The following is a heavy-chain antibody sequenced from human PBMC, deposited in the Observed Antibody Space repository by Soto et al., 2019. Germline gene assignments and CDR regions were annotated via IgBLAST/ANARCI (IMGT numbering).Heavy chain of an antibody. CDR2: IYFSGST. V-gene: IGHV4-61*01. D-gene: IGHD2-21*01. CDR1: GDSVTSASYY. J-gene: IGHJ3*02. Sequence: QVQLQESGPGLVKPSETLSLTCTVSGDSVTSASYYWSWIRQPPGKGLEWIGYIYFSGSTSYNPSLKSRVTESLDPSKNQFSLKLSSVTAAATAMYSCARYRGDPRLACGIWGQGTMVTVSS. CDR3: ARYRGDPRLACGI.